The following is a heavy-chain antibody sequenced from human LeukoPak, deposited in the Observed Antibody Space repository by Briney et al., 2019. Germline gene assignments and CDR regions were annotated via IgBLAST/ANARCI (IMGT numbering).Heavy chain of an antibody. V-gene: IGHV1-2*04. CDR2: INPNSGGT. Sequence: ASVKVSCKASGYTFTGYYMHWVRQAPGQGLEWMGWINPNSGGTNYAQKFQGWVTMTRDTSTSTAYMELRSLRSDDTAVYYCARDRATYYYGSGSPYYFDYWGQGTLVTVSS. J-gene: IGHJ4*02. CDR1: GYTFTGYY. CDR3: ARDRATYYYGSGSPYYFDY. D-gene: IGHD3-10*01.